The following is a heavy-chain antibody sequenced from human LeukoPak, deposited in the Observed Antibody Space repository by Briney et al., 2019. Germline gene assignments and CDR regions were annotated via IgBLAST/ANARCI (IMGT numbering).Heavy chain of an antibody. CDR3: ARLNYYDSSGHYAFDI. D-gene: IGHD3-22*01. CDR1: GASVSSDTYY. CDR2: VYYSGST. J-gene: IGHJ3*02. V-gene: IGHV4-61*01. Sequence: SETLSLTCTVSGASVSSDTYYWSWIRQPPGKGLECIGYVYYSGSTNYNPSLKTPVTMSVDTSKNQFSLKPSSVTAADTAVYYCARLNYYDSSGHYAFDIWGQGTMVTVSS.